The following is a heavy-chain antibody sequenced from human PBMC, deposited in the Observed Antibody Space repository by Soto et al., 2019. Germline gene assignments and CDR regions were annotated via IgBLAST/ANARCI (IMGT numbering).Heavy chain of an antibody. CDR3: AKALLRPGRAYGMDV. Sequence: QVQLVESGGGVVQPGRSLRLSCAASGFTFSSYGMHWVRQAPGKGLEWVAVISYDGSNKYYADSVKGRFTIPRDNSKNTLYLQMNSLRSEDTAVYYCAKALLRPGRAYGMDVWGQGTTVTVSS. J-gene: IGHJ6*02. V-gene: IGHV3-30*18. CDR1: GFTFSSYG. CDR2: ISYDGSNK.